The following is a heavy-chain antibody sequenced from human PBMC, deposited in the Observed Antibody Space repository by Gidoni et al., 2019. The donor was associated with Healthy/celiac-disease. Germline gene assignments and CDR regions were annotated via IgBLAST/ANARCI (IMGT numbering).Heavy chain of an antibody. CDR3: ASPRYSGADY. V-gene: IGHV4-39*01. CDR1: GGSISSSSYY. J-gene: IGHJ4*02. CDR2: IYYSGST. D-gene: IGHD1-26*01. Sequence: QLQLQESGPGLGKPSETLSLTCTVSGGSISSSSYYWGWIRQPPGKGLEWIGIIYYSGSTYYNPSLKSRVTISVDTSKNQFSLKLSSVTAADTAVYYCASPRYSGADYWGQGTLVTVSS.